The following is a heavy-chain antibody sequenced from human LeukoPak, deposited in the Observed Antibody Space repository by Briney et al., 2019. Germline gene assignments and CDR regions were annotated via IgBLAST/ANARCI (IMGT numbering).Heavy chain of an antibody. D-gene: IGHD6-13*01. CDR3: TTAGYSSSWYHDY. Sequence: GGSLRLSCAASGFTFSNAWMSWVRQAPGKGLEWVGRIKSKTDGGTTDYAAPVKGRFTISRDDSKNTLYLQMNSLKTEDTAVYYCTTAGYSSSWYHDYWGQGTLVTVSS. CDR1: GFTFSNAW. J-gene: IGHJ4*02. V-gene: IGHV3-15*01. CDR2: IKSKTDGGTT.